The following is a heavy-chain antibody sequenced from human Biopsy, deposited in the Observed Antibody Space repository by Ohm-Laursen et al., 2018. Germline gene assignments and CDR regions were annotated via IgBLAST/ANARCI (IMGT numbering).Heavy chain of an antibody. J-gene: IGHJ3*02. V-gene: IGHV4-59*01. CDR3: AREPPSYSYDGSGISDGFDI. D-gene: IGHD3-22*01. Sequence: SQTLSLTCTVSGGPFSSYYWNWIRQPPGKGLEWIEYIYNTGSTIYNPSIKSRVIMSVDTSKTQFSLSLSSVTAADTAVYYCAREPPSYSYDGSGISDGFDIWGQGTMVTVSS. CDR2: IYNTGST. CDR1: GGPFSSYY.